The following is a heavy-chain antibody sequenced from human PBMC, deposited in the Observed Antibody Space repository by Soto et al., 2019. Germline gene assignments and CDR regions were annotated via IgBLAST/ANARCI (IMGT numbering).Heavy chain of an antibody. V-gene: IGHV4-4*02. Sequence: SETLSLTCAVSGGSISSSNWWSWVRQPPGKGLEWIGEIYHSGSTNYNPSLKSRVTISVDKSKNQFSLKLSSVTAADTAVYYCARFLRVAATPNDYYYYGMDVWGQGTTVTVSS. CDR3: ARFLRVAATPNDYYYYGMDV. J-gene: IGHJ6*02. CDR2: IYHSGST. D-gene: IGHD2-15*01. CDR1: GGSISSSNW.